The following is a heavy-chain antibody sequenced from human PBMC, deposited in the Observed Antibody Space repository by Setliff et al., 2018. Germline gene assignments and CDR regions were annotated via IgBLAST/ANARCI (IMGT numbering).Heavy chain of an antibody. J-gene: IGHJ4*02. D-gene: IGHD3-22*01. CDR1: GGSISSNSYY. Sequence: LSLTCTVSGGSISSNSYYWGWIRQPPGKGLEWIGSMYYGGSTYYNPSLKSRVTISIDPSKNQFSLKLSSVTAADTAVYYCARAPRYFDSTGSYFDGWGQGTLVTVSS. CDR2: MYYGGST. V-gene: IGHV4-39*07. CDR3: ARAPRYFDSTGSYFDG.